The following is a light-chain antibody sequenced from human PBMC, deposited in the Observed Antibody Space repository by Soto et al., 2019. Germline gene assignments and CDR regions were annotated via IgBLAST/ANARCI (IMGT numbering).Light chain of an antibody. CDR1: NSDVGAYNY. J-gene: IGLJ1*01. Sequence: QSALTQPRSVSGSPGQSVTVSCTGTNSDVGAYNYVSWYQQHPGKAPKLIIYDVTKRPSGVPDRFSGSKSGNTAALTISGLQAEDEAEYFCSSYAGSYTWIFGSGTKLTVL. V-gene: IGLV2-11*01. CDR3: SSYAGSYTWI. CDR2: DVT.